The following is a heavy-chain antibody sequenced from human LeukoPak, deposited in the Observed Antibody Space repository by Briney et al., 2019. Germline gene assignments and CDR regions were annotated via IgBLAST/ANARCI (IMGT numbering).Heavy chain of an antibody. CDR2: ISDGGSDT. Sequence: PGGSLRLSCAASGFTFSSYGVNWVRQAPGKGLEWVSAISDGGSDTFYADSVKGRFAISRDNSKNTLFLQMNSLRAEDTAVYYCAKRVPYSSSSVYFDFWGQGTLVTVSS. CDR3: AKRVPYSSSSVYFDF. J-gene: IGHJ4*02. CDR1: GFTFSSYG. D-gene: IGHD6-6*01. V-gene: IGHV3-23*01.